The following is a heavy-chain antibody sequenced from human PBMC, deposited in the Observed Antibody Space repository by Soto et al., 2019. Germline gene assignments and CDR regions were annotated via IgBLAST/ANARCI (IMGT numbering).Heavy chain of an antibody. CDR2: IDPSDSYT. D-gene: IGHD3-3*01. CDR1: GYSFTSYW. J-gene: IGHJ6*02. Sequence: PGESLKISCKGSGYSFTSYWISWVRQMPGKGLEWMGRIDPSDSYTNYSPSFQGHVTISADKSISTAYLQWSSLKASDTAMYYCERSAITIFGVVILAWDYYYYGMDVWGQGTTITFSS. V-gene: IGHV5-10-1*01. CDR3: ERSAITIFGVVILAWDYYYYGMDV.